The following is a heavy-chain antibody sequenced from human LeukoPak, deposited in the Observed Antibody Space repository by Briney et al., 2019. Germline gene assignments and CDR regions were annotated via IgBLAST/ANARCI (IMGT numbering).Heavy chain of an antibody. V-gene: IGHV1-69*13. J-gene: IGHJ4*02. D-gene: IGHD4-17*01. Sequence: SVTVSCKASGGTFSSYAISWVRQAPGQGLEWMGGVIPMFATANYAPKFQDRVTITADESTSTAYMELRSLRSEDTAVYHCARGLHGDYGYFDYWGQGTLVTVSS. CDR1: GGTFSSYA. CDR3: ARGLHGDYGYFDY. CDR2: VIPMFATA.